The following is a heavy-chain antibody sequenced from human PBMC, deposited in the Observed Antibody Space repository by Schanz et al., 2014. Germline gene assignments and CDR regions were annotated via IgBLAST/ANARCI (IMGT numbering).Heavy chain of an antibody. CDR1: GFTFGDYA. J-gene: IGHJ5*02. Sequence: EVQLLESGGGLVQPGGSLRLSCAASGFTFGDYAMTWVRQAPGKGLEWVSTIGTSGGTNYAESVKGRFTISRDNSKNTLYLQMNSLRAEDTAVYYCARGRVLESWGQGTLVTVSS. D-gene: IGHD1-1*01. V-gene: IGHV3-23*01. CDR2: IGTSGGT. CDR3: ARGRVLES.